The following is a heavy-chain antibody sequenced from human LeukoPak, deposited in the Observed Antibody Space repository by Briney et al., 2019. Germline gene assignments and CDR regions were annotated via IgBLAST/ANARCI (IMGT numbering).Heavy chain of an antibody. Sequence: GGSRSSSGAAPGSPLIPNTITGFGQPQGRGLEGVYTFSGSSGIIDYADSVRGRFTISRDNAKNSLYLQMNSLRAEDTAVYYCARGSTYYESSGQVPFDYWGQGTLVTVSS. CDR2: FSGSSGII. CDR1: GSPLIPNT. D-gene: IGHD3-22*01. CDR3: ARGSTYYESSGQVPFDY. V-gene: IGHV3-48*01. J-gene: IGHJ4*02.